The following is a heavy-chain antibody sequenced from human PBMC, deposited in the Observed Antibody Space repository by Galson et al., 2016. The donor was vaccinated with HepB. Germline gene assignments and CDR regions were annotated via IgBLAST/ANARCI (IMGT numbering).Heavy chain of an antibody. CDR2: IYPGDSDN. CDR3: ARVVNWGSGCFFDF. D-gene: IGHD7-27*01. V-gene: IGHV5-51*01. Sequence: QSGAEVKMPGESLKISCKGSGYSFTNYWIGWVRQMPGKGLEWMGIIYPGDSDNRYSPSFKGQVTISADKSITTAYLQWSSLKASDNGMYYCARVVNWGSGCFFDFWGQGTLVTVSS. J-gene: IGHJ4*02. CDR1: GYSFTNYW.